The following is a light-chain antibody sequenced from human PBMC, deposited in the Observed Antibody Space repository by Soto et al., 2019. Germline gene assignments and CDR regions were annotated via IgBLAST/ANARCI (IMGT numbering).Light chain of an antibody. J-gene: IGKJ5*01. CDR3: QHYDSLPIT. CDR1: QSVSSSY. CDR2: GAS. V-gene: IGKV3-20*01. Sequence: DIVLTQSPGTLSLSPGERATLSCRASQSVSSSYLALYQQKPGQPPRLLIYGASSRATGIPDRFSGSGSGTDFTLTISRLEPEDFAVFYCQHYDSLPITFGQGTRLEIK.